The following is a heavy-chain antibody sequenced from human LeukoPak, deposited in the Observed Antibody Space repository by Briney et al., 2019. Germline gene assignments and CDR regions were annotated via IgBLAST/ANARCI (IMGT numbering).Heavy chain of an antibody. D-gene: IGHD2-2*02. J-gene: IGHJ5*02. V-gene: IGHV4-39*07. CDR1: GGPISSSSYY. CDR2: FYYSGST. CDR3: ARAGRYCSSTRCYTVWFDP. Sequence: SETLSLTCTVSGGPISSSSYYWGWIRQPPGKGLEWIGSFYYSGSTYYNPSLKSRVTISVDTSKNQFSLKLSSVTAADTAVYYCARAGRYCSSTRCYTVWFDPWGQGTLVTVSS.